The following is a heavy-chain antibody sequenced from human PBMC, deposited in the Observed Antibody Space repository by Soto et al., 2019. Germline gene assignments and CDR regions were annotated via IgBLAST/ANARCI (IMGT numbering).Heavy chain of an antibody. Sequence: EVQLLESGGGLVQPGGSLTLSCAASGFTFSSYAMSWVRQAPGKGLEWVSAISGSGGSTYYADSVKGRSTISRDTSIDTRYRHMNSLRADDTAVYYCANFSLGIRMYLDYWGQGNLVTV. V-gene: IGHV3-23*01. D-gene: IGHD3-9*01. CDR3: ANFSLGIRMYLDY. J-gene: IGHJ4*02. CDR2: ISGSGGST. CDR1: GFTFSSYA.